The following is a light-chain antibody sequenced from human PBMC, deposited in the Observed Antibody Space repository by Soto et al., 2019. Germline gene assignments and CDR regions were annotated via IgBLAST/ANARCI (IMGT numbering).Light chain of an antibody. CDR2: EVS. V-gene: IGLV2-14*01. CDR3: SSYTSRSTL. J-gene: IGLJ1*01. CDR1: SNDVGGYDY. Sequence: QSALTQPASVSGSPGQSITISCTGTSNDVGGYDYVSWYQQEPGEAPKVIIYEVSNRPSGVSDRFSGSKSGNMASLTISGLQAADEADYYCSSYTSRSTLFGTGTKVTVL.